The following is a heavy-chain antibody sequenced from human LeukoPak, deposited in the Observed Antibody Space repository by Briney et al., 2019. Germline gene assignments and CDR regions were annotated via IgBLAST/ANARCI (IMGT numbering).Heavy chain of an antibody. CDR3: ARVGLYYYDSSGYYYFDY. V-gene: IGHV4-4*02. CDR2: IYHSGST. D-gene: IGHD3-22*01. CDR1: GGSISSSNW. Sequence: SETLSLTCAVSGGSISSSNWWSWVRQPPGKGLAWIGEIYHSGSTNYNPSLKSRVTISVDKSKNQFSLKLSSVTAADTAVYYYARVGLYYYDSSGYYYFDYWGQGTLVTVSS. J-gene: IGHJ4*02.